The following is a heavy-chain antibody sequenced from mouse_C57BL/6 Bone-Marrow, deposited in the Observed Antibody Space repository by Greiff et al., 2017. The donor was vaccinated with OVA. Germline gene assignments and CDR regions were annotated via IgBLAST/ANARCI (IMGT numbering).Heavy chain of an antibody. CDR2: IDPENGDT. D-gene: IGHD2-3*01. CDR1: GFNIKDDY. Sequence: VQLKESGAELVRPGASVKLSCTASGFNIKDDYMHWVKQRPEQGLEWIGWIDPENGDTEYASKFQGKATITADTSSNTAYLQLSSLTSEDTAVYYCTTGRLLRFAYWGKGTLVTVSA. J-gene: IGHJ3*01. CDR3: TTGRLLRFAY. V-gene: IGHV14-4*01.